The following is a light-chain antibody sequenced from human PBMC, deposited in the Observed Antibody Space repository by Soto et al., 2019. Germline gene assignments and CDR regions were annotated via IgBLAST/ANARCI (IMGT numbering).Light chain of an antibody. CDR1: QTISRY. V-gene: IGKV1-39*01. CDR3: QQNYSPPPIT. J-gene: IGKJ5*01. CDR2: SAS. Sequence: DIQMTQSPSSLSASVGDRVTITCRASQTISRYLNWYQQRPGKAPNLLTYSASSLHSGVPSRFSGSGFGTDFTLTISSLQTEDFATYYCQQNYSPPPITFGQGTRLEIK.